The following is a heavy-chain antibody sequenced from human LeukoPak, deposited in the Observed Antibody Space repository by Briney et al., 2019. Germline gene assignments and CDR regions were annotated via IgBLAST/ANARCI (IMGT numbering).Heavy chain of an antibody. CDR3: ARLAGYYDSSGYLTSDY. CDR2: IYHSGST. J-gene: IGHJ4*02. Sequence: PSGTLSLTCAVSGGSISSSNWWSWVRQPPGKGLEWIGEIYHSGSTNYNPSLKSRVTISVDKSKNQFSLKLSSVTAADTAVYYCARLAGYYDSSGYLTSDYWGQGTLVTVSS. V-gene: IGHV4-4*02. D-gene: IGHD3-22*01. CDR1: GGSISSSNW.